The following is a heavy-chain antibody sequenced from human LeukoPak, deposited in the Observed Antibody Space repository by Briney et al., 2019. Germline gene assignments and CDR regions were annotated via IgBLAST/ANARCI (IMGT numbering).Heavy chain of an antibody. D-gene: IGHD4-11*01. CDR3: ARPLHDYSKYWFDP. CDR2: IYPGGSDT. Sequence: GESLKISFQGSGYTFTNYWIGWVRQMPGKGLEWMGIIYPGGSDTRYSPSFQGQVTISADKSISTAYLQWNSLKASDTAMYYCARPLHDYSKYWFDPWGQGTLVTVSS. CDR1: GYTFTNYW. V-gene: IGHV5-51*01. J-gene: IGHJ5*02.